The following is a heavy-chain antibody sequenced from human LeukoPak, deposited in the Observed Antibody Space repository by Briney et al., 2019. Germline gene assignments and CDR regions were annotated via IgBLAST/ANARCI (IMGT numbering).Heavy chain of an antibody. Sequence: PGGSLRLSCAASGFTFSSYSMNWVRQAPGKGLEWVSSISSSSSYIYYADSVKGRFTISRDNAKNSLYPQMNSLRAEDTAVYCCARDPRCSSTSCFNWFDPWGQGTLVTVSS. J-gene: IGHJ5*02. CDR2: ISSSSSYI. CDR3: ARDPRCSSTSCFNWFDP. D-gene: IGHD2-2*01. V-gene: IGHV3-21*01. CDR1: GFTFSSYS.